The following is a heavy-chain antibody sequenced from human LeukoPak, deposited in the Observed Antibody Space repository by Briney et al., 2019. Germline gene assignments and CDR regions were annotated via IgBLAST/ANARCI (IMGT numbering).Heavy chain of an antibody. CDR2: ISAYNGNT. D-gene: IGHD6-19*01. CDR3: ARDVLVAVAGYYMDV. CDR1: VYTFTTYG. Sequence: GASVKVSSTASVYTFTTYGISWVRQAPGQGLEWRGWISAYNGNTNYAQKLQGRVTMTTDTSTSTAYMELRSLRSDDTAVYYCARDVLVAVAGYYMDVWGKGTTVTVSS. J-gene: IGHJ6*03. V-gene: IGHV1-18*01.